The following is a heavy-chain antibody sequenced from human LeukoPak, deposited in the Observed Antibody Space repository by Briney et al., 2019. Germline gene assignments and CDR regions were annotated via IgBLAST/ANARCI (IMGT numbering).Heavy chain of an antibody. J-gene: IGHJ5*02. CDR2: IIPILGIA. Sequence: GATVKVSCKASGGTFSSYAISWVRQAPGQGLEWMGRIIPILGIANYAQKFQGRVTITADKSTSTAYMELSSLRSEDTAVYYCARALNWFDPWGQGTLVTVSS. CDR3: ARALNWFDP. CDR1: GGTFSSYA. V-gene: IGHV1-69*04.